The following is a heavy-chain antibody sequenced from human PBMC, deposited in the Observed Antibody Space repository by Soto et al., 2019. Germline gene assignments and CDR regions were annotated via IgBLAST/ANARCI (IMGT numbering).Heavy chain of an antibody. CDR2: IIPILGTA. CDR1: GGTFSSYA. V-gene: IGHV1-69*06. Sequence: QVQLVQSGAEVKKPGSSVKVSCKASGGTFSSYAISWVRQAPGQGLEWMGGIIPILGTANYAQKFQGRVRVTEDIFRGTAYGELSSLRCGDMGVYYCAREGGVGATTGWDWGQGTLVTVSS. J-gene: IGHJ4*02. CDR3: AREGGVGATTGWD. D-gene: IGHD1-26*01.